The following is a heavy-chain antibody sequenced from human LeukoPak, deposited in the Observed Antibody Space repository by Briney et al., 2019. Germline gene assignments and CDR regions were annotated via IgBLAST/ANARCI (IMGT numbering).Heavy chain of an antibody. CDR2: IKQDGSEK. D-gene: IGHD3-10*01. J-gene: IGHJ4*02. V-gene: IGHV3-7*01. Sequence: PGGPLRLSCAASGFTFSSYWMSWVRQAPGKGLEWVANIKQDGSEKYYVGSVKGRFTISRDNAKNSLYLQMNSLRAEDTAVYYCAREGSGSYYYFDYWGQGTLVTVSS. CDR3: AREGSGSYYYFDY. CDR1: GFTFSSYW.